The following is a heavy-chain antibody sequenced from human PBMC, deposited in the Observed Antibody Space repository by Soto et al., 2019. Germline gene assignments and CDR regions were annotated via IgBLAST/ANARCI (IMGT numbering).Heavy chain of an antibody. J-gene: IGHJ4*02. CDR2: VSN. V-gene: IGHV4-34*01. D-gene: IGHD1-26*01. CDR3: ARKQYSGFDI. Sequence: SETLSLTCAVSGASISKHYWARIRQPPGKGLEWIGEVSNYKSSLRSRVTISVDTSKNELSLELRSVTAADTAVYYCARKQYSGFDIWAQGTLVTVSS. CDR1: GASISKHY.